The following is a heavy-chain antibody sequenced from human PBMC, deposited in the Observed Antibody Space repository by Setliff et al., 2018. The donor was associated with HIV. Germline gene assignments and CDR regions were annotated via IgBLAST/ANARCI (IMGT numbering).Heavy chain of an antibody. CDR1: GYSFTSYW. CDR3: ARRMWQQDSKFMYYFDY. V-gene: IGHV5-51*01. Sequence: PGESLKIYCKGSGYSFTSYWIGWVRQMPGKGLEWMGIIYPGDSDTRYSPSFQGQVTISADKSISTAYLQWSSLKASDTAMYYCARRMWQQDSKFMYYFDYWGQGTLVTVPQ. CDR2: IYPGDSDT. D-gene: IGHD6-13*01. J-gene: IGHJ4*02.